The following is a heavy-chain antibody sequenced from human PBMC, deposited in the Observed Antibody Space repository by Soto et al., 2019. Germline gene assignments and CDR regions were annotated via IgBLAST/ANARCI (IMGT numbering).Heavy chain of an antibody. CDR2: ISGSGGST. D-gene: IGHD3-22*01. CDR3: AKQMVVVASGGMDV. J-gene: IGHJ6*02. V-gene: IGHV3-23*01. CDR1: GFTFSSYA. Sequence: GWSLRLSCAASGFTFSSYAMSWVRQAPGKGLEWVSAISGSGGSTYYADSVKGRFTISRDNSKNTLYLQMNSLRAEDTAVYYCAKQMVVVASGGMDVWGQGTTVTVSS.